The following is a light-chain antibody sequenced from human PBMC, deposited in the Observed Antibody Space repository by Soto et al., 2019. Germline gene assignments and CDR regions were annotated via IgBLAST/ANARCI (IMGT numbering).Light chain of an antibody. Sequence: EIVMTQSPATLSVSPGERATLSCRASQSVSSNLAWYHQKPGQAPRLLIYGASTRATGIPARFSGSGSGTEFTLTISSLESEDVAVYYCQQYNNWPSWTFGQGTKVEIK. CDR2: GAS. CDR3: QQYNNWPSWT. V-gene: IGKV3-15*01. CDR1: QSVSSN. J-gene: IGKJ1*01.